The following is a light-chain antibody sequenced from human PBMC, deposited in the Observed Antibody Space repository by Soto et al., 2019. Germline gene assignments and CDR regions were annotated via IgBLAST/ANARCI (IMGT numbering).Light chain of an antibody. CDR2: DVS. J-gene: IGLJ2*01. V-gene: IGLV2-11*01. CDR3: CSYAGSYTL. Sequence: QSALTQPRSVSGSPGQSVTICCTGTSSDVGGYNYVSWYQQHPGKAPKLMIYDVSKRPSGVPDRFSGSKSGNTASLTISGLQAEDEADYYCCSYAGSYTLFGAGTKVTVL. CDR1: SSDVGGYNY.